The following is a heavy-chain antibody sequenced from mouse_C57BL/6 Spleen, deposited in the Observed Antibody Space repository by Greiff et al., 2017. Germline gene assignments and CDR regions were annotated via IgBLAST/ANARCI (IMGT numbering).Heavy chain of an antibody. CDR1: GYTFTSYG. Sequence: VQLQQSGAELARPGASVKLSCKASGYTFTSYGISWVKQRTGQGLEWIGEIYPRSGNTYYNEKFKGKATLTADKSSSTAYMELRSLTSEDSAVYFCARSVSYDYDRGYFDVWGTGTTVTVSS. D-gene: IGHD2-4*01. V-gene: IGHV1-81*01. CDR2: IYPRSGNT. CDR3: ARSVSYDYDRGYFDV. J-gene: IGHJ1*03.